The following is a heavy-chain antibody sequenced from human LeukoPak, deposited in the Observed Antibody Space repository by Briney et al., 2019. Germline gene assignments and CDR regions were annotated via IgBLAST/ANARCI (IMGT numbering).Heavy chain of an antibody. CDR1: GYSISSGYY. CDR2: IYHSGST. Sequence: SETLSLTCAVSGYSISSGYYWGWIRQPPGKGLEWIGSIYHSGSTYYNPSLKSRVTISVDTSKNQFSLKLGSVTAADTAVYYCAREAVLGYYYYYYYMDVWGKGTTVTVSS. V-gene: IGHV4-38-2*02. D-gene: IGHD4/OR15-4a*01. CDR3: AREAVLGYYYYYYYMDV. J-gene: IGHJ6*03.